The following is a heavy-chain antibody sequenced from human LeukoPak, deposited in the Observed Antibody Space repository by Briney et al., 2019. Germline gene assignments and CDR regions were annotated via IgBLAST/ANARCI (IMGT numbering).Heavy chain of an antibody. CDR1: GFTFSGHW. J-gene: IGHJ4*02. CDR2: INQGGSDK. CDR3: TRDRSRAEDD. V-gene: IGHV3-7*01. D-gene: IGHD1-14*01. Sequence: GGSLRLSCVASGFTFSGHWMSWVRRAPGKGLEWVANINQGGSDKYYVDSVKGRFTISRDNANNLLYLQMNSLRGEDTAVYYCTRDRSRAEDDWGQGTLVTVSS.